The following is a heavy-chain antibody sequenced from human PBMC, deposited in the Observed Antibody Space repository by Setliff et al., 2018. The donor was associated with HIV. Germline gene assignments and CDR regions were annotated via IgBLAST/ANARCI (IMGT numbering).Heavy chain of an antibody. CDR3: ARSPSYRSSWEYYFDY. V-gene: IGHV4-39*01. CDR1: GGSITSDSFY. D-gene: IGHD6-13*01. J-gene: IGHJ4*02. CDR2: IYYRGDT. Sequence: PSETLSLTCTVSGGSITSDSFYWGWIRQPPGKGLEWIGSIYYRGDTYYNPSLKSRVTTSVDTIKNQFFLKLSSLTAADTAVYYCARSPSYRSSWEYYFDYWGQGILVTVSS.